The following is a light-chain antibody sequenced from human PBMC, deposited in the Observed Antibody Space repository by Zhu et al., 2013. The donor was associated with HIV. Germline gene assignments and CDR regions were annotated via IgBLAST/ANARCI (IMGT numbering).Light chain of an antibody. CDR2: AAS. CDR1: QRISSNR. V-gene: IGKV3D-20*01. CDR3: QQYTDLPRT. J-gene: IGKJ2*02. Sequence: EIVLTQSPGTLSLSPGERATLSCGASQRISSNRLAWYQQKSGRAPRLLIYAASYRAVGIPDRFSGSGSGTDFTLTISRLEPEDFAVYYCQQYTDLPRTFGQGTKVEIK.